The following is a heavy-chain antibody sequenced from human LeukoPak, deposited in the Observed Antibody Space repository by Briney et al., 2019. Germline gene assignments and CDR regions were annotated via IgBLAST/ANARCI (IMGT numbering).Heavy chain of an antibody. CDR1: GFTFSSYA. CDR2: ISGSGGST. V-gene: IGHV3-23*01. Sequence: GGSLRLSCAASGFTFSSYAMSWVRQAPGKGLEWVSAISGSGGSTYYADSVKGRFTISRDNSKNTLYLQMNSLRAEDTAVYYCARGPTYYDFWSGHMDVWGKGTTVTVSS. J-gene: IGHJ6*03. D-gene: IGHD3-3*01. CDR3: ARGPTYYDFWSGHMDV.